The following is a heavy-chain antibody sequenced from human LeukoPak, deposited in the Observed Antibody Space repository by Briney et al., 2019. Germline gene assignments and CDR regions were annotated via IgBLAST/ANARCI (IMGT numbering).Heavy chain of an antibody. CDR3: AKIGPDAFDI. J-gene: IGHJ3*02. CDR2: IDTDGKNK. V-gene: IGHV3-74*01. D-gene: IGHD2/OR15-2a*01. Sequence: PGGSLRLSCAASGFNFSSYWMRWVRQVPGKGLVWVSLIDTDGKNKNYADSAKGRFTISRDNAKNTLYLQMNSLRAEDTAVYYCAKIGPDAFDIWGQETMVTVFS. CDR1: GFNFSSYW.